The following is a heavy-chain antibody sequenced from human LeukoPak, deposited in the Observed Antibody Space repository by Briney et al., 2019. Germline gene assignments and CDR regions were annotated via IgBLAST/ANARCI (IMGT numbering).Heavy chain of an antibody. Sequence: PSETLSLTCSVSGDSISLSFYYWGWIRQPPGKALEWIGSVYYSGTTSYNPSLKSRVTISVNMSKNHFSLRLRSVTAADTAMYYCARGTLYRGWSYCPDFWGQGSQVTVSS. D-gene: IGHD6-19*01. CDR3: ARGTLYRGWSYCPDF. J-gene: IGHJ4*02. V-gene: IGHV4-39*07. CDR1: GDSISLSFYY. CDR2: VYYSGTT.